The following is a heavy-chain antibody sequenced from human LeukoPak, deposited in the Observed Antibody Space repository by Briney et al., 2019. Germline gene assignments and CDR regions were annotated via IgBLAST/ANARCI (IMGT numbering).Heavy chain of an antibody. CDR1: GFTFSSYG. V-gene: IGHV3-33*06. CDR3: AKDRDGYNFPGY. D-gene: IGHD5-24*01. Sequence: GGPLRLSCAASGFTFSSYGMHWVRQAPGKWPERVAAIWYDGSNKYYAGSVKGRFTISRDNSKNTLYLQMNSLRAEDTAVYYCAKDRDGYNFPGYWGQGTLVTVSS. J-gene: IGHJ4*02. CDR2: IWYDGSNK.